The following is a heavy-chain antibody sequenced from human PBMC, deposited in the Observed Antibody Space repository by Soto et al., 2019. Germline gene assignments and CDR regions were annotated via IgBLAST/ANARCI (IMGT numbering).Heavy chain of an antibody. Sequence: EVQLVESGGGLVKPGGSLRLSCAASGFTFSNAWMTWVRQAPGKGLEWVGHIKSMTDGGTRNYAAPVKGRFTISRDDSKNTLYLQMNSPKTEDTAVYYCTTHSADIVVMPATYGMDVWGQGTTVAVSS. CDR2: IKSMTDGGTR. J-gene: IGHJ6*02. D-gene: IGHD2-2*01. V-gene: IGHV3-15*01. CDR3: TTHSADIVVMPATYGMDV. CDR1: GFTFSNAW.